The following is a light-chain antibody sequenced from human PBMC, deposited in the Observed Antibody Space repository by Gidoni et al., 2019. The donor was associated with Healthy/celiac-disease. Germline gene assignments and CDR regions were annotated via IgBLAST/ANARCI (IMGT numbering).Light chain of an antibody. J-gene: IGLJ1*01. CDR3: GTWDSLGV. CDR2: ENN. Sequence: QSVLTQPPSVSAAPGQKVTISCSGSSSNIGNNYVSWYQQLPGTAPKLLIYENNKRPSGIPDRFSGSKSGTSATLGITGLQTGDEADYYCGTWDSLGVFGTGTKVTVL. V-gene: IGLV1-51*02. CDR1: SSNIGNNY.